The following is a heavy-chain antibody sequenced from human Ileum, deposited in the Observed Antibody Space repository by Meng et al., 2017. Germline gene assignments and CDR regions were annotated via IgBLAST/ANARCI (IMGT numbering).Heavy chain of an antibody. D-gene: IGHD3-16*01. CDR1: GYAFSALF. V-gene: IGHV1-2*02. CDR3: GRDNYGKFDY. CDR2: VDPRGGDS. Sequence: ASVKVSCKASGYAFSALFIRWVRQAPGQGLEWMAWVDPRGGDSKYAQKFQGRVTLTRDTSINTVYMELTTLRSDDTAIYYCGRDNYGKFDYWGQG. J-gene: IGHJ4*02.